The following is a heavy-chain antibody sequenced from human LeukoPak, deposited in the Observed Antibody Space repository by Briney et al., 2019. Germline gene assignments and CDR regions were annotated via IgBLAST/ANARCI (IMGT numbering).Heavy chain of an antibody. CDR2: ISGRGGST. Sequence: GGSLRLSCAASGFTFSSYAMSWVRQAPGKGLEWVSVISGRGGSTYYADSVKGRFTLSRDNSKNTLYLQMNSLRAEDTAIYYCAKGRGWEASYYYYYMDVWGKGTTVTISS. CDR3: AKGRGWEASYYYYYMDV. D-gene: IGHD1-26*01. J-gene: IGHJ6*03. V-gene: IGHV3-23*01. CDR1: GFTFSSYA.